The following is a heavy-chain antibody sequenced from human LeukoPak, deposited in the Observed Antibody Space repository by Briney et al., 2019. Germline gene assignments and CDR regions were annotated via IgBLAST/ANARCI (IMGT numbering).Heavy chain of an antibody. CDR1: GFTFSSYW. D-gene: IGHD4-17*01. J-gene: IGHJ3*01. CDR2: IKQDGSEK. V-gene: IGHV3-7*03. Sequence: GGSLRLSCAASGFTFSSYWVSWVRQAPGKGLEWVANIKQDGSEKYYVDSVKGRFTISRDNAKNSLYLQMNSLRAEDTAMYYCGRDPNGDYVGAFDFWGRGTLVTVSS. CDR3: GRDPNGDYVGAFDF.